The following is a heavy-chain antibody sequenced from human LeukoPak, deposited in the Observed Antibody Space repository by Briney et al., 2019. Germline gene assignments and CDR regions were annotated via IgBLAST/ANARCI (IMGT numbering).Heavy chain of an antibody. J-gene: IGHJ4*02. Sequence: GASVKVSCKASGYTFTGYYMHWVRQAPGQGLEWMGWINPNSGGTNYAQKFQGRVTMTRDTSISTAYMELSRLRSDDTAVYSCARAPVSSGWDRWYFDYWGQGTLVTVSS. CDR3: ARAPVSSGWDRWYFDY. CDR1: GYTFTGYY. V-gene: IGHV1-2*02. CDR2: INPNSGGT. D-gene: IGHD6-19*01.